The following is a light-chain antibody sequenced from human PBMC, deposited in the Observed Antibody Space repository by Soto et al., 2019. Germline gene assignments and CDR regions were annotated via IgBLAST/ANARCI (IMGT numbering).Light chain of an antibody. V-gene: IGKV1-33*01. CDR2: DAS. Sequence: DIQMTQSPSSLSASLGDRVTITCQASQDIRYYLNWYQQKTGQAPKLLIYDASQLESVVPSRFRGSGSGTDFTFTFNSLQSEDIGTYYCKHFKSLPITFGIGTRLEIK. CDR3: KHFKSLPIT. J-gene: IGKJ5*01. CDR1: QDIRYY.